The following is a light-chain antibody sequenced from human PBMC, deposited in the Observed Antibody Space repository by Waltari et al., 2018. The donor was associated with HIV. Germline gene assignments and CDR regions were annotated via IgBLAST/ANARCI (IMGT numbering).Light chain of an antibody. CDR3: AAWDGSHVV. V-gene: IGLV1-47*01. J-gene: IGLJ2*01. CDR2: RNN. CDR1: SSAIARYS. Sequence: HSVLTQPPSASGTPGPRVTSSCSCSSSAIARYSGYWYQQLPGTAPKLLIYRNNQRPSGVPDRFSGSKSGTSASLAISGLRSEDEADYYCAAWDGSHVVFGGGTKLTVL.